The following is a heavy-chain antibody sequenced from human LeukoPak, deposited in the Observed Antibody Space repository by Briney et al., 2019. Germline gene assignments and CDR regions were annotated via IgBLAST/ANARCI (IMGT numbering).Heavy chain of an antibody. CDR2: ISWNGGST. CDR3: ARSPPEGDY. V-gene: IGHV3-20*04. J-gene: IGHJ4*02. Sequence: GGSLRLSCADSGFTFDDYGMSWVRQAPGKGLEWISGISWNGGSTDYADSVKGRFTISRDNAKNSLYLQMNSLRVEDTALYYCARSPPEGDYWGQGTLVTVSS. CDR1: GFTFDDYG.